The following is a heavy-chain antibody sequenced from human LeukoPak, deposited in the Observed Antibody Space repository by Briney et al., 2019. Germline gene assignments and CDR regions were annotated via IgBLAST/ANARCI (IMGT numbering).Heavy chain of an antibody. CDR3: ARDFTGGYDSTFDY. J-gene: IGHJ4*02. CDR1: GYTFTSYA. D-gene: IGHD5-12*01. V-gene: IGHV7-4-1*02. Sequence: GASVKVSCTASGYTFTSYAMNWVRQAPGQGLEWMGWINTNTGNPTYAQGFTGRFVFSLDTSVSTAYLQISSLTAEDTAVYYCARDFTGGYDSTFDYWGQGTLVTVSS. CDR2: INTNTGNP.